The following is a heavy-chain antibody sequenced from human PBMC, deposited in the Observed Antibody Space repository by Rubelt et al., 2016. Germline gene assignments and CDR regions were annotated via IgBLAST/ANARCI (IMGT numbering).Heavy chain of an antibody. J-gene: IGHJ6*02. Sequence: GKGLVWVSRINSDGSSTSYADSVKGRFTISRDNAKNSLYLQMNSLRAEDTAVYYCARDLDIVVVPAAKGADYYYYGMDVWGQGTTVTVSS. V-gene: IGHV3-74*01. D-gene: IGHD2-2*01. CDR2: INSDGSST. CDR3: ARDLDIVVVPAAKGADYYYYGMDV.